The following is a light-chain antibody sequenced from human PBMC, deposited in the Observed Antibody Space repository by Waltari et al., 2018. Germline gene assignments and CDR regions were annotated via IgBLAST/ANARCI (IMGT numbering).Light chain of an antibody. CDR1: QTISSY. CDR3: QQHNSHPWT. V-gene: IGKV1-17*03. CDR2: AAS. Sequence: DIHMTQSPSSLSASVGDRVTITCRASQTISSYLAWYQQKPGKVPKLLIYAASSLESGVPSRFSGSGSGPEFTLIISSLQPEDFATYYCQQHNSHPWTFGQGTKVEIK. J-gene: IGKJ1*01.